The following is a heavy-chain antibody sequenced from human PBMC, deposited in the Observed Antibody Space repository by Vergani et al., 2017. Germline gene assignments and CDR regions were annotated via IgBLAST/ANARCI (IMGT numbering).Heavy chain of an antibody. V-gene: IGHV1-8*03. CDR1: GYTFTSYD. CDR3: ARDRYCSSTSCSHRFDP. D-gene: IGHD2-2*01. J-gene: IGHJ5*02. CDR2: MNPNSGNT. Sequence: QVQLVQSGAEVKKPGASVKVSCKASGYTFTSYDINWVRQATGQGLEWMGWMNPNSGNTGYAQKFQGRVTITRNTSISTAYMELSSLRSEDTAVYYCARDRYCSSTSCSHRFDPWGQGTLVTVSS.